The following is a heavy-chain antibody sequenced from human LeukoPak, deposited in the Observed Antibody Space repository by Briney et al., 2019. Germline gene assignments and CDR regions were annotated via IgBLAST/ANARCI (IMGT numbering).Heavy chain of an antibody. CDR2: IYYSGST. V-gene: IGHV4-31*03. Sequence: SQTLSLTCTVSGGSISSGGYSWSWIRQHPGKGLEWIGYIYYSGSTYYNPSLKSRVTMSVDTSKNQFSLKLSSVTAADTAVYYCARDELYSNYPFDPWGQGTLVTVSS. CDR3: ARDELYSNYPFDP. J-gene: IGHJ5*02. D-gene: IGHD4-11*01. CDR1: GGSISSGGYS.